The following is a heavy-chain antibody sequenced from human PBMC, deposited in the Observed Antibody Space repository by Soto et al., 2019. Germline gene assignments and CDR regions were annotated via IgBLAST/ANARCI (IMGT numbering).Heavy chain of an antibody. J-gene: IGHJ4*02. CDR2: SYLGDSNT. CDR3: ASREYCSSNSCHKVES. CDR1: GNSFTSYW. Sequence: GESLKISCTGSGNSFTSYWLGWVRQMAGKGLEGRGISYLGDSNTRYSPTFQGQVTISADRSISTAYMQWSSLKASDTAMYYCASREYCSSNSCHKVESWGEGTLVTVSS. V-gene: IGHV5-51*01. D-gene: IGHD2-2*02.